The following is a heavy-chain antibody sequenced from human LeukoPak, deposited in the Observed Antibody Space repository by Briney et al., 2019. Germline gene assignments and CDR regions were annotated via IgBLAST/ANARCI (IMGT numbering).Heavy chain of an antibody. CDR3: ARLGRGSVPYYYYGMDV. CDR2: IYYSGST. V-gene: IGHV4-39*01. D-gene: IGHD1-26*01. J-gene: IGHJ6*02. CDR1: GGSISSSSYY. Sequence: SETLSLTCTVSGGSISSSSYYWGWIRQPPGKGLEWIGSIYYSGSTYYNPSLKSRVTISVDTSKNQFSLKLGSVTAADTAVYYCARLGRGSVPYYYYGMDVWGQGTTVTVSS.